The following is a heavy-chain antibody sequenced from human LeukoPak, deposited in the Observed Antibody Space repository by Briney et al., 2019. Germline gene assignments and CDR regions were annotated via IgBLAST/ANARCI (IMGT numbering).Heavy chain of an antibody. J-gene: IGHJ4*02. D-gene: IGHD3-9*01. CDR3: AKENFDWKRIPYFGY. V-gene: IGHV3-23*01. CDR2: ISGSGGST. Sequence: GGSLRLSCAASGFTFSNYAMTWIRQAPGKGLEWVSAISGSGGSTYYSDSENGRFTISRDNSKNPLSLQINNLRADDTAVYYCAKENFDWKRIPYFGYWGQGTLATVSS. CDR1: GFTFSNYA.